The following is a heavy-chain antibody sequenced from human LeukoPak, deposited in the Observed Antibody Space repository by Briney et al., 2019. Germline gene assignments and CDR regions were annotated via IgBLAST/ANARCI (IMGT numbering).Heavy chain of an antibody. V-gene: IGHV4-34*01. CDR3: VRGYPPWSGKIYY. J-gene: IGHJ4*02. CDR1: RGALSGYY. D-gene: IGHD3-3*01. CDR2: INHSGST. Sequence: SETLSLTRAVYRGALSGYYWSWIRQPPARGLEWVGEINHSGSTNNKPSLKSRVTLYVDTPKNHYSLKPSSVTAAGTPVYLLVRGYPPWSGKIYYWGEGTLVTVSS.